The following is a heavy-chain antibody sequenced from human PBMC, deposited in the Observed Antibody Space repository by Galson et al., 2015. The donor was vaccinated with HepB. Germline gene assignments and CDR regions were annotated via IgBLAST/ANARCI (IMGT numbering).Heavy chain of an antibody. CDR3: VRDNMGRIAAAVPNWFDP. CDR2: IIPTFGIA. D-gene: IGHD6-13*01. V-gene: IGHV1-69*13. Sequence: SVKVSCKASGGTFSSYGISWVRQAPGQGLEWMGAIIPTFGIANYAQTFQGRVTITADDSTITAYLELSSLRAEDTAVYYCVRDNMGRIAAAVPNWFDPWGQGTLVTVSS. J-gene: IGHJ5*02. CDR1: GGTFSSYG.